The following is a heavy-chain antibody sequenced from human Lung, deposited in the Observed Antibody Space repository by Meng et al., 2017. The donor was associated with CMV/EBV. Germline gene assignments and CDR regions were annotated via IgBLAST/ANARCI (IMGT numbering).Heavy chain of an antibody. CDR2: ISYSGST. V-gene: IGHV4-61*01. CDR1: VRSVNRPTYS. CDR3: ARQWAGSSFDY. Sequence: CSFSVRSVNRPTYSWSWIRQSPGKGLEWIGYISYSGSTTYNPSLNSRVTIAMDKSKNQFSLNLFSLAPADSALYYCARQWAGSSFDYWGQGALVTVSS. D-gene: IGHD1-26*01. J-gene: IGHJ4*02.